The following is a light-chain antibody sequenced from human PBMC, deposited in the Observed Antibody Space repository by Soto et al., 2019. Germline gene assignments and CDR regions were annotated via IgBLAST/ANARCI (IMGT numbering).Light chain of an antibody. CDR1: QSVSSN. V-gene: IGKV3-15*01. CDR2: GAS. Sequence: EIVMTQSPDTLSVSPGERATFSCRASQSVSSNLAWYQQKPGQAPRLVIYGASSRATGIPARFSGSGSGTDFTLTISSLQSEDFAVYYCQQYYNWPRTFGQGTKVDIK. J-gene: IGKJ1*01. CDR3: QQYYNWPRT.